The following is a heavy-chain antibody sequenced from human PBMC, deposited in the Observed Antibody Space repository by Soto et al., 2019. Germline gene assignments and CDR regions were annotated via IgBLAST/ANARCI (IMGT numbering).Heavy chain of an antibody. Sequence: QVQLQESGPGLVTPSDTLSHTCAVSGYSISSSNWWGWIRQPPGKGLEWIGYIYYSGSTYYNPSLKRRVTMTVDTSKNQFSLKLSSVTAVDTAVYYCARKHGVLDAFDIWGQGTMVTVSS. J-gene: IGHJ3*02. CDR3: ARKHGVLDAFDI. D-gene: IGHD4-17*01. V-gene: IGHV4-28*01. CDR1: GYSISSSNW. CDR2: IYYSGST.